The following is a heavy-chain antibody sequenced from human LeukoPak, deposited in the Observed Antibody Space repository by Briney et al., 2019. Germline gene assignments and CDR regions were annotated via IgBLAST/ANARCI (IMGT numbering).Heavy chain of an antibody. D-gene: IGHD3-16*01. Sequence: SVKVSCKASGGTFSSYAISWVRQAPEQGLEWMEGIIPIFGTANYAQKFQGRVTITADESTSTAYMELSSLRSEDTAVYYCARACGPAGGYFDYWGQGTLVTVSS. CDR2: IIPIFGTA. J-gene: IGHJ4*02. CDR1: GGTFSSYA. CDR3: ARACGPAGGYFDY. V-gene: IGHV1-69*01.